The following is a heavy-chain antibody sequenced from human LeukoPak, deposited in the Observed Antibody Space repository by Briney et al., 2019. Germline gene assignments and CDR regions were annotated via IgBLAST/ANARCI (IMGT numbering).Heavy chain of an antibody. CDR2: ISSDGRDK. V-gene: IGHV3-30*03. Sequence: GGSLRLSCAASGFTFSSYAIHWVRQAPGKGLEWVAVISSDGRDKHHAESVKGRFTISRDNSKNTLYLQTNCLRAEDTAVYYCARDLRRIAAYYFDYWGQGTLVTVSS. J-gene: IGHJ4*02. CDR3: ARDLRRIAAYYFDY. D-gene: IGHD6-25*01. CDR1: GFTFSSYA.